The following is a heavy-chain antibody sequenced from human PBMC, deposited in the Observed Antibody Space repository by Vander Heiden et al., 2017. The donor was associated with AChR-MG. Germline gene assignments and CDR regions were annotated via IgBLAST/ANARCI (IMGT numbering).Heavy chain of an antibody. V-gene: IGHV1-2*06. CDR3: ARSIASADNWFDP. D-gene: IGHD2-21*01. Sequence: QVQLVQSGAEVKKPGASVKVSCKASGDTFTGFYMHWVRQAPGQGLEWMGRINPSSGGTNYAQTFQGRVTMTRDTSISTASMELNNLRSDDTAVYYCARSIASADNWFDPWGQGTLVTVSS. CDR1: GDTFTGFY. CDR2: INPSSGGT. J-gene: IGHJ5*02.